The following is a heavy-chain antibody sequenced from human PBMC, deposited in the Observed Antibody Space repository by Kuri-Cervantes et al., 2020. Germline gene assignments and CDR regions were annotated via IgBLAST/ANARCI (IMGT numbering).Heavy chain of an antibody. V-gene: IGHV3-33*01. D-gene: IGHD2-2*01. Sequence: LSLTCAASGFTFSSYGMHWVRQAPGKGLEWVAVIWYDGSNKYYADSVKGRFTISRDNSKNTLYLQMNSLRAEDTAVYYCARGYCSSTSCYLIGMDVWGQGTTVTVSS. CDR2: IWYDGSNK. CDR3: ARGYCSSTSCYLIGMDV. J-gene: IGHJ6*02. CDR1: GFTFSSYG.